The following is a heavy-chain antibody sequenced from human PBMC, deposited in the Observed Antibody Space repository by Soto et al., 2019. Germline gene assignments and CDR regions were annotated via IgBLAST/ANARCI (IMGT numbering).Heavy chain of an antibody. J-gene: IGHJ6*03. CDR1: GYTFTSYD. Sequence: ASVKVSCKASGYTFTSYDINWVRQATGQGLEWMGWMNPNSGNTGYAQKFQGRVTMTRNTSISTAYMELSSLRSEDTAVYYCARGGRVVVAAACMAVWGKGTTVTVSS. CDR3: ARGGRVVVAAACMAV. CDR2: MNPNSGNT. V-gene: IGHV1-8*01. D-gene: IGHD2-15*01.